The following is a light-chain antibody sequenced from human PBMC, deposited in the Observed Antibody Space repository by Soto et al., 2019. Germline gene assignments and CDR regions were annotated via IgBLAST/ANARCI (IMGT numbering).Light chain of an antibody. Sequence: QSVLTQPASLSGSPGKSITISCTGTSSDVGGYSYVSWYQQHPGKAPKLMIYDVTNRPSGVFNRFSGSKSGNAASLTISGLRAEDEADYYCSSYTSXSTYVFGTGTKVTVL. V-gene: IGLV2-14*01. CDR1: SSDVGGYSY. J-gene: IGLJ1*01. CDR2: DVT. CDR3: SSYTSXSTYV.